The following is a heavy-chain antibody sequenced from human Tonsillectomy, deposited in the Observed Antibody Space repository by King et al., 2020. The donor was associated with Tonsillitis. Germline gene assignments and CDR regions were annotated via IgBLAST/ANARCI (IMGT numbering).Heavy chain of an antibody. Sequence: VQLVESGGGLVQPGGSLRLSCAVSGFTLSSYAMSWVRQAPGKGLVWFAAISGSGGRTYYAYTGKSGFTISRDNSKNTLFLQMNSLRAEDTAVYYCATNEGPHYYDSSGYYPEYFQHWGQGTLVTVSS. CDR3: ATNEGPHYYDSSGYYPEYFQH. J-gene: IGHJ1*01. CDR1: GFTLSSYA. CDR2: ISGSGGRT. D-gene: IGHD3-22*01. V-gene: IGHV3-23*04.